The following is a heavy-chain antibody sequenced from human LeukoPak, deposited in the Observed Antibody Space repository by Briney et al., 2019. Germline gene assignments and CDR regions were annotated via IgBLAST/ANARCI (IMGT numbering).Heavy chain of an antibody. CDR3: ARAEVATAYFDY. CDR1: GFTFSSYA. D-gene: IGHD1-1*01. CDR2: ISGGGGST. Sequence: GDSLRLSCVASGFTFSSYAMSWVRQAPGKGLEWVSVISGGGGSTYYADSMKGRFTISRDISKSTLNLRMDSLRAEDTAVYYCARAEVATAYFDYWGQETLVTVSS. J-gene: IGHJ4*02. V-gene: IGHV3-23*01.